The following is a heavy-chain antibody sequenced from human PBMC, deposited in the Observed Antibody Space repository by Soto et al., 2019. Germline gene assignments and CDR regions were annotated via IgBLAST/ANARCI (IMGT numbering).Heavy chain of an antibody. Sequence: QVQLQESGPGRVKPSQTLSLTCTVSGGSIGRGDYYWTWIRQPPGKGLEWIAYIYYSVSTYYNPSLKGRLRISLDPPKNQVSLKLTSVTAADTDVYYCARGYYASSDYFVVSAAFEYWGQGALVTVSS. V-gene: IGHV4-30-4*01. CDR2: IYYSVST. D-gene: IGHD3-16*01. CDR1: GGSIGRGDYY. CDR3: ARGYYASSDYFVVSAAFEY. J-gene: IGHJ4*02.